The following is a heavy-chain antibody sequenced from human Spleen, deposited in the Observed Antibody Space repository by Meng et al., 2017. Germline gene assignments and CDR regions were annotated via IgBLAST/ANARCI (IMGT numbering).Heavy chain of an antibody. CDR3: ARHTFSGNPGGIDS. CDR2: QCHADDT. Sequence: QLQLQESGRGRGKPSEPLSLTCPVSGGSISSSSYYWGWIRQPPGKGLEWIGSQCHADDTYYNPSLMGRVTISVDTSKNQVSLKLTSVTAADTSVYFCARHTFSGNPGGIDSWGQGILVTVSS. D-gene: IGHD4-23*01. CDR1: GGSISSSSYY. V-gene: IGHV4-39*01. J-gene: IGHJ4*02.